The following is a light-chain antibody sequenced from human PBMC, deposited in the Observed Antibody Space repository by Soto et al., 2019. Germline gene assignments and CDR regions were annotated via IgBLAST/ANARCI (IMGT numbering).Light chain of an antibody. V-gene: IGKV3D-15*01. CDR2: GAS. CDR3: QQYYHWPRT. CDR1: HSVYSN. J-gene: IGKJ1*01. Sequence: EIVMPQSPATLSVSPGGGASLSCRASHSVYSNLAWRQQTPGQAPRLLIYGASTRATGVPARFSGSGSGTEFTLTISSLQSEDFAVYYCQQYYHWPRTFGQGTKVDI.